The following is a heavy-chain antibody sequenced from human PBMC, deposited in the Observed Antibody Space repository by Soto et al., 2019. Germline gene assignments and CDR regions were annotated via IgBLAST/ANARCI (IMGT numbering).Heavy chain of an antibody. D-gene: IGHD3-22*01. J-gene: IGHJ4*02. CDR1: GFTFSSYA. Sequence: GSLRLSCAASGFTFSSYAMSWVRQAPGKGLEWVSAISGSGGSTYYADSVKGRFTISRDNSKNTLYLQMNSLRAEDTAVYYCAKGPVEYYYDSSGYYPSYFDYWGQGTLVTVSS. CDR2: ISGSGGST. CDR3: AKGPVEYYYDSSGYYPSYFDY. V-gene: IGHV3-23*01.